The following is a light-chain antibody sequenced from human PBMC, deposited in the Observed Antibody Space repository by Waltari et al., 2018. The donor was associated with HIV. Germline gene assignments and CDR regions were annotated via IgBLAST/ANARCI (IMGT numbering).Light chain of an antibody. J-gene: IGLJ2*01. CDR3: QVWDSSNDHVL. CDR2: DDS. V-gene: IGLV3-21*02. Sequence: SYVLTPPPSVSVAAGHTARVPCGGNNLGRERGPWYQQKPGQAPVLVVYDDSDRPSVIPERFSGSNSGNTATLTISRVEAGDEADYYCQVWDSSNDHVLFGGGTKLTVL. CDR1: NLGRER.